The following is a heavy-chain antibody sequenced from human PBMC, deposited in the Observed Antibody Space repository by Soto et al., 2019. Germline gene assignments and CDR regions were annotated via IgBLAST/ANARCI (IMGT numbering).Heavy chain of an antibody. CDR1: GGSISSDDYY. CDR3: ARDLDGLHDDNSGPYPRPG. CDR2: IHSSGSI. J-gene: IGHJ1*01. Sequence: SETLSLPCTVSGGSISSDDYYWSWIRQAPGRGLEWIGSIHSSGSIYYNPSLKSRATMSLDTARNQFSLKVSSVTVADTAVYYCARDLDGLHDDNSGPYPRPGWGQGTLVT. V-gene: IGHV4-30-4*01. D-gene: IGHD3-22*01.